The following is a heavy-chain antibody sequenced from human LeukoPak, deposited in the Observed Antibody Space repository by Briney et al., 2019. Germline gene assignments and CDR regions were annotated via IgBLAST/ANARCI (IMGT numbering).Heavy chain of an antibody. J-gene: IGHJ4*02. CDR1: GFTFSSYA. V-gene: IGHV3-23*01. D-gene: IGHD3-9*01. CDR2: ISGSGGST. CDR3: AKSPPPHYDLLTGYFDY. Sequence: TGGSLRLSCAASGFTFSSYAMSWVRQAPGKGLEWVSAISGSGGSTYYADSVKGRFTISRDNSKNTLYLQLNSLRGEDTAVYYCAKSPPPHYDLLTGYFDYWGQGTLVTVSS.